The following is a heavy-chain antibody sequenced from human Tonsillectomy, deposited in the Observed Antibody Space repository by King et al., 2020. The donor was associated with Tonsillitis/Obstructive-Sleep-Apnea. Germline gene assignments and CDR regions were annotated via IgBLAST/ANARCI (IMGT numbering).Heavy chain of an antibody. CDR1: GGSISSYY. CDR3: ARVRGRYCSGGSCYNPAPYYYYYGMDV. J-gene: IGHJ6*02. D-gene: IGHD2-15*01. V-gene: IGHV4-59*01. CDR2: IYYSGST. Sequence: VQLQESGPGLVKPSETLSLTCTVSGGSISSYYWSWIRQPPGKGLEWIGYIYYSGSTNYNPSLKSRVTISVDTSKNQFSLKLSSVTAADTAVYYCARVRGRYCSGGSCYNPAPYYYYYGMDVWGQGITVTVSS.